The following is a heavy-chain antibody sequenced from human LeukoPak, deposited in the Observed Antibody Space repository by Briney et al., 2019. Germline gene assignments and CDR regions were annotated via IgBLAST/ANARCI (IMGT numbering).Heavy chain of an antibody. Sequence: GSLRLPCAAFGFPFRYYWMNLGRPGPGKGLVGVSPINSDGSSTNYADSVKGRFTISRDNAKNTLYLQMNSLRAEDTAVYYCAREDYGSGPNDAFDFWGHGTMVTVSS. V-gene: IGHV3-74*01. J-gene: IGHJ3*01. CDR3: AREDYGSGPNDAFDF. D-gene: IGHD3-10*01. CDR2: INSDGSST. CDR1: GFPFRYYW.